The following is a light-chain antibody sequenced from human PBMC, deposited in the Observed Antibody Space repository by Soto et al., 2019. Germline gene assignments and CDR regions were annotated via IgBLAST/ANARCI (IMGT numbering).Light chain of an antibody. J-gene: IGKJ4*01. V-gene: IGKV2-28*01. CDR3: MQALQAPLT. Sequence: DVVMTQSPLSLPVTPGEPASISCRSSQSLLHSDGYNYLDWFLQRPGQSPQVLIYLGSNRAPGVPGRFSGSGSGTDFTLKISRVEAEDVGVYYCMQALQAPLTFGGGTQVEIK. CDR2: LGS. CDR1: QSLLHSDGYNY.